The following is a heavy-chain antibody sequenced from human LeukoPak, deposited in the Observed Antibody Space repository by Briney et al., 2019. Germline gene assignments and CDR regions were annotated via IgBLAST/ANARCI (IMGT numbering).Heavy chain of an antibody. CDR3: AREAERRVVN. J-gene: IGHJ4*02. Sequence: SETLSLTCVVSGFSISSGYYWGWIRPPPGKGLEWIGNIHPSGTMFHNSSLNSRVTMSIHTSKNQFSLKLSSVTATDTAVYYCAREAERRVVNWGQGTLVTVSS. V-gene: IGHV4-38-2*02. D-gene: IGHD1-1*01. CDR2: IHPSGTM. CDR1: GFSISSGYY.